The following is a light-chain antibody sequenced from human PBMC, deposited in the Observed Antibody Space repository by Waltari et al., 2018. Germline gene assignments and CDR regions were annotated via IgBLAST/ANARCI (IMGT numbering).Light chain of an antibody. J-gene: IGKJ2*01. Sequence: EIVLTQSPGTLSLSPGERATLSCRASQSISSSYLAWYQQKLGQAPRLFIYGASTRATGILDRFSGSGSGTDFTLTISRLEPEDFAVYYCQYYSTSPPYTFGQGTKLEIK. CDR2: GAS. CDR1: QSISSSY. CDR3: QYYSTSPPYT. V-gene: IGKV3-20*01.